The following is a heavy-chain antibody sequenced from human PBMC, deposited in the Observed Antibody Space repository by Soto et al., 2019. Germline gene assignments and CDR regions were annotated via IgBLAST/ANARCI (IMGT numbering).Heavy chain of an antibody. V-gene: IGHV3-48*02. CDR3: ASTLQYCNSTSCSPWGRFDY. Sequence: EVQLVESGGGLVQPGGSLRLSCAASGFTFSDYALNWVRQAPGEGLEWISYISSSSSTIYFADSLKGRFTISRDNAKNSLYLQMNSLRDEDTAVYYCASTLQYCNSTSCSPWGRFDYWGQGTLVTVSS. CDR1: GFTFSDYA. J-gene: IGHJ4*02. CDR2: ISSSSSTI. D-gene: IGHD2-2*01.